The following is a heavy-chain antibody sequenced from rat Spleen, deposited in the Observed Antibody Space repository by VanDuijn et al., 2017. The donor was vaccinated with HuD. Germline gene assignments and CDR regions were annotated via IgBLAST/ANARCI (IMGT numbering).Heavy chain of an antibody. D-gene: IGHD1-11*01. CDR3: TSLTTEGNWFAY. V-gene: IGHV5S13*01. CDR1: GFIFSNYD. J-gene: IGHJ3*01. Sequence: EVQLVESGGGLVQPGRSLKLSCAASGFIFSNYDMAWVRQAPTKGLEWVASISPSGGGTYYRDSVKGRFTVSRDNAKSTQFLQMDSLRSEDTATYYCTSLTTEGNWFAYWGQGTLVTVSS. CDR2: ISPSGGGT.